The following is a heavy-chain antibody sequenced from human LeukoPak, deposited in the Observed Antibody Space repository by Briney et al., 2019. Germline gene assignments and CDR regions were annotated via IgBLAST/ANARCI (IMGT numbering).Heavy chain of an antibody. CDR3: ARGGSGWYGFDY. CDR2: ISYDGSNK. J-gene: IGHJ4*02. V-gene: IGHV3-30-3*01. CDR1: GFTFSSYA. Sequence: GASLRLSCAASGFTFSSYAMSWVRQAPGKGLEGVAVISYDGSNKYYADSVKGRFTISRDNSKNTLYLQMNSLRAEDTAVYYCARGGSGWYGFDYWGQGTLVTVSS. D-gene: IGHD6-19*01.